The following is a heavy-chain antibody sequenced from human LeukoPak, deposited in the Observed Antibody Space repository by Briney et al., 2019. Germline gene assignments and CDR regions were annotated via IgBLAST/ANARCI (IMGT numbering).Heavy chain of an antibody. V-gene: IGHV3-48*03. Sequence: GGSLRLSCAASGFTFSSYEMNWVRQAPGKGLEWVSYISSSGSTIYYADSVKGRFTISRDNAKNSLYPQMNSLRAEDTAVYYCARDSLQYSSSWYDSSFDYWGQGTLVTVSS. D-gene: IGHD6-13*01. CDR1: GFTFSSYE. J-gene: IGHJ4*02. CDR2: ISSSGSTI. CDR3: ARDSLQYSSSWYDSSFDY.